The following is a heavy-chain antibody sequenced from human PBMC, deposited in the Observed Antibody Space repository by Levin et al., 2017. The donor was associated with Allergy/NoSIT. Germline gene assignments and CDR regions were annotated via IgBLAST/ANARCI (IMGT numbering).Heavy chain of an antibody. D-gene: IGHD6-13*01. CDR1: GFTVSSNY. CDR3: AGVTGYSSSWYDY. J-gene: IGHJ4*02. Sequence: GGSLRLSCAASGFTVSSNYMSWVRQAPGKGLEWVSVIYSGGSTYYADSVKGRFTISRDNSKNTLYLQMNSLRAEDTAVYYCAGVTGYSSSWYDYWGQGTLVTVSS. V-gene: IGHV3-66*01. CDR2: IYSGGST.